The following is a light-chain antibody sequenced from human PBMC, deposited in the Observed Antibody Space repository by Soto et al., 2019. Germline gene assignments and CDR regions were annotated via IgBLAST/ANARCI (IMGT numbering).Light chain of an antibody. Sequence: QSVLTQPPSASGTPGQRVTISCSGSSFNIGSNTVNWYQQLPGTAPKLLIYSNNQRPSGVPDRFSGSKSGTSASLAISGLQSEDEADYYCAAWDDSLNGSVVFGGGTKLTVL. J-gene: IGLJ2*01. CDR2: SNN. CDR1: SFNIGSNT. CDR3: AAWDDSLNGSVV. V-gene: IGLV1-44*01.